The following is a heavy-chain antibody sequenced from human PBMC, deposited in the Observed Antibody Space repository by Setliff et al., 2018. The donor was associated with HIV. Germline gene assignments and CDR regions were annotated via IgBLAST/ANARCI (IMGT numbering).Heavy chain of an antibody. Sequence: GGSLRLSCAASGFIFSNYAMRWVRQAPGKGLEWVSAISSSGTNTDYADSVKGRFIISRDSSKNTLFLQMNSLRAEDTAMYYCARTVDYKGLDTWGQGTMVTVSS. CDR2: ISSSGTNT. D-gene: IGHD4-4*01. CDR1: GFIFSNYA. V-gene: IGHV3-23*01. J-gene: IGHJ3*02. CDR3: ARTVDYKGLDT.